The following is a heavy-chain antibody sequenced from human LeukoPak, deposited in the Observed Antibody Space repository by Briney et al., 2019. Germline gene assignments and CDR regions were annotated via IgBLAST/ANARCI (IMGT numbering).Heavy chain of an antibody. Sequence: SETLSLTCTVSGGSISSHYWSWIRQPPGKGLEWIGYIYLSGTTNYNPSLKSRVTIAVDTSKNQFSLKLSSVTAADTAVYYCARVNTPMRRGVYFDYWGQGTLVTVSS. CDR3: ARVNTPMRRGVYFDY. CDR2: IYLSGTT. D-gene: IGHD5-18*01. V-gene: IGHV4-59*11. J-gene: IGHJ4*02. CDR1: GGSISSHY.